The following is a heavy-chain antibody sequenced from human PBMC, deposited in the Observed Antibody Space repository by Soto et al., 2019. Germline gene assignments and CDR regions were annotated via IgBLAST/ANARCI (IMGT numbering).Heavy chain of an antibody. CDR2: INHSGST. V-gene: IGHV4-34*01. CDR3: ARERKIAWFGERGYYYGMDV. Sequence: SETLSLTCAVYGGSFSGYYWSWIRQPPGKGLEWIGEINHSGSTNYNPSLKSRVTISVDTSKNQFSLKLSSVTAADTAVYYCARERKIAWFGERGYYYGMDVWGQGTTVTVSS. J-gene: IGHJ6*02. CDR1: GGSFSGYY. D-gene: IGHD3-10*01.